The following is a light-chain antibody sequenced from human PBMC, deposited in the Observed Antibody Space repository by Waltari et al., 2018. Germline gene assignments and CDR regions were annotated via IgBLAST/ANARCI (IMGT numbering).Light chain of an antibody. Sequence: DIQMTQSPSSLSASVGARVTITCRASQSISSYLNWYQQKPGKAPKLLIYAASSLQSGVPSRFSGSGSGTDFTLTINSLQPEDFATYYCQQSYSTPRTFGQGTKLEIK. CDR3: QQSYSTPRT. CDR2: AAS. CDR1: QSISSY. V-gene: IGKV1-39*01. J-gene: IGKJ2*01.